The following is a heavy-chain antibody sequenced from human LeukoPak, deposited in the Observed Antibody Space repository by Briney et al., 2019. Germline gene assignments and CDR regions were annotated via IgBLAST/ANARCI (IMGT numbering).Heavy chain of an antibody. Sequence: SETLSLTCTVSGGSISSSSYYWGWIRQPPGKGLEWIGSIYYSGSTYYNPSLKSRVTISVDTSKNQFSLKLSSVTAADTAVYYCARRTEHIVVVTATSFDYWGQGTLVTVSS. CDR2: IYYSGST. V-gene: IGHV4-39*07. J-gene: IGHJ4*02. CDR3: ARRTEHIVVVTATSFDY. D-gene: IGHD2-21*02. CDR1: GGSISSSSYY.